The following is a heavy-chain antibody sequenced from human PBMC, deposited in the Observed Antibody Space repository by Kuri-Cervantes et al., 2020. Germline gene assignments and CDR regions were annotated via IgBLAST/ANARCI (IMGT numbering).Heavy chain of an antibody. CDR3: ARGDYYYYYGMDV. J-gene: IGHJ6*02. CDR2: INPNSGGT. CDR1: GYTFTGYY. V-gene: IGHV1-2*02. Sequence: AEVKDSSRASGYTFTGYYMHWVRQAPGQGLERMGWINPNSGGTNYAQKFQGRVTMTRDTSISTAYMELSRLRSDDTAVYYCARGDYYYYYGMDVWGQGTTVTVSS.